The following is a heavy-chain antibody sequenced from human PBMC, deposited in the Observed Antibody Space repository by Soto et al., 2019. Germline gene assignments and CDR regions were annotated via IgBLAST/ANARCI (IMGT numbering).Heavy chain of an antibody. D-gene: IGHD1-26*01. CDR1: GFSFRTTW. CDR3: STGSPFGGSGFDY. J-gene: IGHJ4*02. V-gene: IGHV3-15*05. CDR2: IKSKSAGETT. Sequence: EVQLVESGGGLVKPGGSLRLSCAASGFSFRTTWMAWVRQAPGKGPEWVVRIKSKSAGETTDYADPVKGRFTISRDDSKDTLSLHMDSLETGDTAVYYCSTGSPFGGSGFDYWGQGTLVTVSS.